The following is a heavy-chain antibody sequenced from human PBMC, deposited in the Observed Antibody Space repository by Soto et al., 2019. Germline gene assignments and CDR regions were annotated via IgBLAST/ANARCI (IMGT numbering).Heavy chain of an antibody. V-gene: IGHV1-69*13. CDR2: IIPIFGTA. CDR3: ARMRVVENGYHYYFDY. Sequence: SVKVSCKASGGTFSSYAISWVRQAPGQGLEWMGGIIPIFGTANYAQKFQGRVTITADESTSTAYMELSSLRSEDTAVYYCARMRVVENGYHYYFDYWGQGTLVTVSS. J-gene: IGHJ4*02. CDR1: GGTFSSYA. D-gene: IGHD5-12*01.